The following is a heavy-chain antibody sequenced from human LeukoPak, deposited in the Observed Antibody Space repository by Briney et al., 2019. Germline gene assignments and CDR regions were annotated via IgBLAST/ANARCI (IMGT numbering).Heavy chain of an antibody. D-gene: IGHD3-10*01. J-gene: IGHJ4*02. Sequence: GGSVRLSCAASGFTFNTYSMKWVRQAPGKGLEGVSSISGCSIYIYYADSVRGRFTIYRDNAKHTVYLQMNSLRAEDTAVYFCARVPYGSGRYDEYYFDSWGQGTLLTVSS. V-gene: IGHV3-21*03. CDR2: ISGCSIYI. CDR1: GFTFNTYS. CDR3: ARVPYGSGRYDEYYFDS.